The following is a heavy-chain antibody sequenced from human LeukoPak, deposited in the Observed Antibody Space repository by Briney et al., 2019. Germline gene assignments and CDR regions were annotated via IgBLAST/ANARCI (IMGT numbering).Heavy chain of an antibody. D-gene: IGHD6-19*01. CDR1: GFTFSSYT. CDR2: ISYDGSNK. J-gene: IGHJ4*02. CDR3: AGVSESGWSYFDY. V-gene: IGHV3-30*03. Sequence: GRSLRLSCAASGFTFSSYTMHWVRQAPGKGLEWVAVISYDGSNKYYADSVKGRFSISRDNSKNTLYLQMSSLRDEDTAVYYSAGVSESGWSYFDYWGQGTLVTFSS.